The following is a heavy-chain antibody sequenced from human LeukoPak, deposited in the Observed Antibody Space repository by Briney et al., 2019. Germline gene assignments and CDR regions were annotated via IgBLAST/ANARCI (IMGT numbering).Heavy chain of an antibody. Sequence: SETLSLTGTVSGGSISSSNYYWGWIRQPPGKGLEWIGSIYYSGSTYYNPSLKSRVTISVDTSKNQFSLKLSSVTAADTAVYYCARQCGISGDFDYWGQGTLVTVSS. D-gene: IGHD7-27*01. CDR1: GGSISSSNYY. V-gene: IGHV4-39*07. CDR2: IYYSGST. J-gene: IGHJ4*02. CDR3: ARQCGISGDFDY.